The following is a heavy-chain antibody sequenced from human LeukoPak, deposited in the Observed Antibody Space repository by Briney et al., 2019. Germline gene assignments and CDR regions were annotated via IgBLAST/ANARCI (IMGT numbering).Heavy chain of an antibody. D-gene: IGHD3-22*01. J-gene: IGHJ5*02. CDR3: ARDQGPYYYDSSGSGFDP. CDR1: GYTFTSYA. CDR2: INASNGNT. Sequence: ASVNVSCKASGYTFTSYAMHWVRQAPGQRLEWMGWINASNGNTKYSQKLQGRVTMTTDTSTSTAYMELRSLRSDDTAVYYCARDQGPYYYDSSGSGFDPWGQGTLVTVSS. V-gene: IGHV1-3*01.